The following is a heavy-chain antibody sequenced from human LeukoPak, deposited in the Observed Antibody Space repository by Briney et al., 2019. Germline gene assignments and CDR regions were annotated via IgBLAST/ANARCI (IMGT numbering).Heavy chain of an antibody. Sequence: GASVKVSCKASGYTFTSYYMHWVRQAPGQGLEWMGIINPSGGSTSYAQKFQGRVTMTRDTSTSTAYMELRSLRSDDTAVYYCARCMVRGANRGYYYYGMDVWGQGTTDTVSS. CDR3: ARCMVRGANRGYYYYGMDV. J-gene: IGHJ6*02. CDR1: GYTFTSYY. D-gene: IGHD3-10*01. V-gene: IGHV1-46*01. CDR2: INPSGGST.